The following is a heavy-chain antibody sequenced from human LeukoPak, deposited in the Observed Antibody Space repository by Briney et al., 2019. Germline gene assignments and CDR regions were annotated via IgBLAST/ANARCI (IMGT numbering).Heavy chain of an antibody. CDR1: GGSISSYY. CDR3: ARQPGGGSVTNWFDP. Sequence: SETLSLTCTVSGGSISSYYWSWIRQPAGKGLEWIGRIYTSGSTNYNPSLKSRVTMSVDTSKNQFSLKLSSVTAADTALYYCARQPGGGSVTNWFDPWGQGTLVTVSS. D-gene: IGHD2-15*01. J-gene: IGHJ5*02. CDR2: IYTSGST. V-gene: IGHV4-4*07.